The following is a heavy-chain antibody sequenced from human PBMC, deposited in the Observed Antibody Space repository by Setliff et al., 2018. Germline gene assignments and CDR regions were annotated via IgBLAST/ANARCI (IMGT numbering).Heavy chain of an antibody. CDR1: GFTFSSYG. J-gene: IGHJ3*02. CDR2: IYSGGSST. D-gene: IGHD2-21*01. V-gene: IGHV3-23*03. CDR3: ARAGGGHIVVATFDFDI. Sequence: GGSLRLSCAASGFTFSSYGMIWVRQAPGKGLEWVSIIYSGGSSTYYGDSVKGRFTVSRDDSKNTLYLQMNSLRAEDTAVYYCARAGGGHIVVATFDFDIWGQGTKVTVSS.